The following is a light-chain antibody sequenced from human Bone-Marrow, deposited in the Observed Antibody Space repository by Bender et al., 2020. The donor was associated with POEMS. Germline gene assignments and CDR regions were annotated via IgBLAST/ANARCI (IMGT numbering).Light chain of an antibody. CDR1: SSNMGAGYG. CDR3: QSYDISLSGWV. J-gene: IGLJ3*02. CDR2: NNE. V-gene: IGLV1-40*01. Sequence: QSVLTQPPSVSGAPGQTVTISCTGTSSNMGAGYGVNWYQQLPGTAPKLLIYNNENRPSGVPDRICGSKSGTSASLAIAGLQAEDEADYYCQSYDISLSGWVFGGGPKLTAL.